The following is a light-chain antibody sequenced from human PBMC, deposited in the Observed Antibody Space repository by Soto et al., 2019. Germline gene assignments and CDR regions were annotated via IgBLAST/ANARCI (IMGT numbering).Light chain of an antibody. J-gene: IGLJ2*01. CDR2: DVS. Sequence: SALTQPASVSGSPGQSITISCTGSSSDVGGYNYVSWYQQHHPGKAPKLMIYDVSNRPSGVSNRFSGSKSGNTASLTISGLQAEDEADYYCSSYTTSSTVVFGGGTKVTVL. V-gene: IGLV2-14*03. CDR3: SSYTTSSTVV. CDR1: SSDVGGYNY.